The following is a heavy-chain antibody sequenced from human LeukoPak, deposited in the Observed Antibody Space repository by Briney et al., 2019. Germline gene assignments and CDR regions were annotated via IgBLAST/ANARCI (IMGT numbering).Heavy chain of an antibody. CDR3: ARALGWASSGPIDY. D-gene: IGHD3-22*01. J-gene: IGHJ4*02. Sequence: GGSLRLSCKASGFTFNNYALHWVRQAPGKGLEYVSAISTDGGSTYYGNSVGGRFTISRDNPKNTLYLQMGSLRVEDMAVYYCARALGWASSGPIDYWGQGTLVSVSS. V-gene: IGHV3-64*01. CDR1: GFTFNNYA. CDR2: ISTDGGST.